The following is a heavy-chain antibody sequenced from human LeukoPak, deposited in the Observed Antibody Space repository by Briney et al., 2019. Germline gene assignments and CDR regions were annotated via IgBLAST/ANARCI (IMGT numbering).Heavy chain of an antibody. CDR1: GFTFTSYV. V-gene: IGHV3-23*01. D-gene: IGHD4-17*01. Sequence: GGSLRLSCAASGFTFTSYVMSWARQAPGKGLEWVSAISGSGGSTYYADSVKGRFTISRDNSKNTLYLQMNSLRAEDTAVYYCARDDDYGDYATYWGQGTPVTVSS. CDR3: ARDDDYGDYATY. CDR2: ISGSGGST. J-gene: IGHJ4*02.